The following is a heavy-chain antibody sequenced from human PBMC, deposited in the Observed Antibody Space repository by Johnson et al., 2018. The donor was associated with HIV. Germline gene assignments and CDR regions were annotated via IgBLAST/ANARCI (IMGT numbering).Heavy chain of an antibody. CDR2: ISWNSGSI. CDR1: GFTFSNYA. CDR3: AKGPYTSYSGTYSGAFDI. Sequence: VQLVESGGGLVQPGGSLRLSCAASGFTFSNYAMTWVRQAPGKGLEWVSGISWNSGSIGYADSVKGRFTISRDNAKNSLYLQMNSLRAEDTALYYCAKGPYTSYSGTYSGAFDIWGQGTMVTVSS. D-gene: IGHD1-26*01. J-gene: IGHJ3*02. V-gene: IGHV3-9*01.